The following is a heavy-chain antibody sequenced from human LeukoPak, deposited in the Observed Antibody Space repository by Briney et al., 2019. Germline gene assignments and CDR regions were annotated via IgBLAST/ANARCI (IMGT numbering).Heavy chain of an antibody. Sequence: ASVTVSCKAAGDTFSSYAINWVRQAPGQGPEWMGRITPFLDIANYPQKFKGSVTITADESTTTAYMELSSLRSEDTAVYYCAREACREMGVMWPRLGGQDCRYDHWGQGTLVTVSS. CDR2: ITPFLDIA. CDR1: GDTFSSYA. CDR3: AREACREMGVMWPRLGGQDCRYDH. V-gene: IGHV1-69*04. D-gene: IGHD3-16*01. J-gene: IGHJ4*02.